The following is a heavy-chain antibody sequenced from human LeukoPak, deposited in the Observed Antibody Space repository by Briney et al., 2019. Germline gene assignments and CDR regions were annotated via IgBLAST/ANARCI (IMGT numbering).Heavy chain of an antibody. Sequence: GESLKISCKGSGYSFATYWIAWVRQMPGKGLEWMGIIYPDDSETRYSPSFQGQVTMSADKSISTAYLQWSSLKASDTAMYYCARHRTTYYYDYWGQGTLVTVSS. J-gene: IGHJ4*02. CDR3: ARHRTTYYYDY. CDR1: GYSFATYW. V-gene: IGHV5-51*01. CDR2: IYPDDSET. D-gene: IGHD1-14*01.